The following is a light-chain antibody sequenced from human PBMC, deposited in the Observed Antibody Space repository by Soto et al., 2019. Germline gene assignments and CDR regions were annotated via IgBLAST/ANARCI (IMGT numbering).Light chain of an antibody. V-gene: IGKV1-9*01. J-gene: IGKJ2*01. Sequence: DIQLTQSPSFLSASVGDRVTITCRASQGISSYLAWYQQKPAKAPKLLIYAASTLQSGVPSRFSGSGSGTEFTLTIRSLQPEDFATYYCQQLNSYPYTFGQGTKLEIK. CDR1: QGISSY. CDR2: AAS. CDR3: QQLNSYPYT.